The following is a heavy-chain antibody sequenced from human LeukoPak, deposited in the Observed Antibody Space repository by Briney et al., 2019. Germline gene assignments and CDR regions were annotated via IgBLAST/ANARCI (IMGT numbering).Heavy chain of an antibody. V-gene: IGHV3-7*03. CDR2: IKQDGSEK. Sequence: QTGGSLRLSCAASVFTFSSYWMNWVRQAPWKGLEWVASIKQDGSEKYYVDSVKGRFTISRDSAKNSLYLQMNSLRAEDTAIYYCARDGPAAGLYFDYWGQGTLVTVSS. CDR1: VFTFSSYW. D-gene: IGHD6-13*01. CDR3: ARDGPAAGLYFDY. J-gene: IGHJ4*02.